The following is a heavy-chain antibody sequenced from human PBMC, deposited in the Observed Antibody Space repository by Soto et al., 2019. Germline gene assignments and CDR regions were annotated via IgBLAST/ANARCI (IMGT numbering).Heavy chain of an antibody. Sequence: SETLSLTCTVSGASIGSGDYYWSWIRQHPGKGLEWIGYIYYSGGTYYNPSLKSRVTISVDTSKNQFSLELSSVTAADTAVYYCASIYDSSGYYYGNNWFDPWGQGTLVPVYS. J-gene: IGHJ5*02. CDR2: IYYSGGT. D-gene: IGHD3-22*01. CDR1: GASIGSGDYY. CDR3: ASIYDSSGYYYGNNWFDP. V-gene: IGHV4-31*02.